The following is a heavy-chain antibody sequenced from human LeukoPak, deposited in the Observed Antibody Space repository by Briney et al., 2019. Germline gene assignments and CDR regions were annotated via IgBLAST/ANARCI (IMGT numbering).Heavy chain of an antibody. Sequence: ASVKVSCKASGYTFTSYAMHWVRQAPGQRLEWMGWINAGNGNTKYSQKFQGRVTITRDTSASTAYMELSSLRSEDTAVYYCARALDYGGSYYYGMDVWGQGTTVTVSS. V-gene: IGHV1-3*01. D-gene: IGHD4-17*01. CDR1: GYTFTSYA. CDR3: ARALDYGGSYYYGMDV. J-gene: IGHJ6*02. CDR2: INAGNGNT.